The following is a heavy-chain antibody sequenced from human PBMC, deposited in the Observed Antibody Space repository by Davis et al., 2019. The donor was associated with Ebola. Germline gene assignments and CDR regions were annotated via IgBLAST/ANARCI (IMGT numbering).Heavy chain of an antibody. Sequence: GESLKISCAASGFTVSSNYMSWVRQAPGKGLEWVSGISWNSGSIGYADSVKGRFTISRDNAKNSLFLEMNSLRAEDTAVYYCARVMVDIVYYGMDVWGQGTTVTVSS. D-gene: IGHD2-2*03. J-gene: IGHJ6*02. CDR1: GFTVSSNY. CDR2: ISWNSGSI. CDR3: ARVMVDIVYYGMDV. V-gene: IGHV3-21*04.